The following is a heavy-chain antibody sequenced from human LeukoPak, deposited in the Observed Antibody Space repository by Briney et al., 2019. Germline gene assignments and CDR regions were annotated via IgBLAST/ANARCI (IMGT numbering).Heavy chain of an antibody. J-gene: IGHJ4*02. V-gene: IGHV3-23*01. CDR1: GFTFSNYN. D-gene: IGHD2-21*01. Sequence: GGSLRPSCAASGFTFSNYNMNWVRQAPGKGLEWVSAISDSGNTYHADSVKGRFTISRDSSKNTLFLQMNRLRPEDAAVYYCAKAPVTTCRGAYCYPFDYWGQGTLVTVSS. CDR3: AKAPVTTCRGAYCYPFDY. CDR2: ISDSGNT.